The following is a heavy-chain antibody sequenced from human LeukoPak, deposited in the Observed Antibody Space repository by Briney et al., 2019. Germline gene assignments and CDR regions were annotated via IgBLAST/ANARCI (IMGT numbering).Heavy chain of an antibody. D-gene: IGHD2-2*01. Sequence: PSETLSLTCAVSGYSISSGYYWGWIRQPPGKGLEWIGSLYHGGSTYYNPSLKSRVTMSVDTSKNQFSLKLSSVTAADTAVYYCARGYCSSTSCYYPWGQGTLVTVSS. J-gene: IGHJ5*02. V-gene: IGHV4-38-2*01. CDR3: ARGYCSSTSCYYP. CDR1: GYSISSGYY. CDR2: LYHGGST.